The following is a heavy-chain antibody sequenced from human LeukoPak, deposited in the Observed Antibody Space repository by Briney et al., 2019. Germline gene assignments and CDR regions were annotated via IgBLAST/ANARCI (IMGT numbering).Heavy chain of an antibody. D-gene: IGHD3-22*01. CDR2: IRKDGSDK. J-gene: IGHJ3*02. CDR1: GFTFSNYW. V-gene: IGHV3-7*01. CDR3: ARNRDYDDSSVRYDAFDI. Sequence: PGGSLRLSCAASGFTFSNYWMTWVRQPPGKGLEWVANIRKDGSDKSYVDSVQGRFTISTDNAKKSLSLQMNSLRAEDTAVYYCARNRDYDDSSVRYDAFDIGGQGKMVTV.